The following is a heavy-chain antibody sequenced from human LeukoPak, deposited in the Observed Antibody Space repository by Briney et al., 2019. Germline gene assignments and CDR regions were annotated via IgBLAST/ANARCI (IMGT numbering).Heavy chain of an antibody. D-gene: IGHD3-16*01. Sequence: GGSLRLSCVASGFRFSDAWMSWARQAPGKGLEWVGRIKSKTDDGTTDYAAPVKGRFTISRDDSKNTLYLQMSSLKAEDTAVYYCIRDIRRSAYDPQGWFDPWGQGTPVTVSS. CDR2: IKSKTDDGTT. J-gene: IGHJ5*02. CDR1: GFRFSDAW. CDR3: IRDIRRSAYDPQGWFDP. V-gene: IGHV3-15*01.